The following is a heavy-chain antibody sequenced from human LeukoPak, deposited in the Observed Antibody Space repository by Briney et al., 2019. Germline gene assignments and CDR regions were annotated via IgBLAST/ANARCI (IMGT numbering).Heavy chain of an antibody. CDR3: ARDPNRYGSGSYSPYYYGMDV. CDR1: GYTFTGYY. J-gene: IGHJ6*02. V-gene: IGHV1-2*02. Sequence: PGASVKVSCKASGYTFTGYYMHWVRQAPGQGLEWMGWINPNSGGTNYAQKFQGRVTMTRDTSISTAYMELSRLRSDDTAVYYCARDPNRYGSGSYSPYYYGMDVWGQGTTVTVSS. CDR2: INPNSGGT. D-gene: IGHD3-10*01.